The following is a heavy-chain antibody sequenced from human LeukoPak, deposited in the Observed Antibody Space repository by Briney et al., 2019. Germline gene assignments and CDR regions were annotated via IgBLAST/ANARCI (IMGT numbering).Heavy chain of an antibody. J-gene: IGHJ6*03. V-gene: IGHV4-34*01. CDR1: GGSFSGYY. D-gene: IGHD6-13*01. CDR2: INHSGST. CDR3: ARVGGSSWYPINYYYYYMDV. Sequence: SETLSLTCAVYGGSFSGYYWSWIRQPPGKGLEWIGEINHSGSTNYNPSLTSRVTISVDTSKNQFSLKLSSVTAADTAVYYCARVGGSSWYPINYYYYYMDVWGKGTTVTVSS.